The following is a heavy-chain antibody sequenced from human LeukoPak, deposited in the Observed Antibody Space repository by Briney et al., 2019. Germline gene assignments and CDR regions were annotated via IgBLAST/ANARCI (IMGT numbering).Heavy chain of an antibody. CDR1: GFTFSSYA. J-gene: IGHJ4*02. CDR3: AREEYGDYLDY. CDR2: ISYDGTNK. Sequence: GGSLRLSCAASGFTFSSYAMHWVRQAPGKGLEWVALISYDGTNKYYADSVKGRFTISRDNSKNTLYLQMNSLRAEDTAVYYCAREEYGDYLDYWGQGTLVTVSS. D-gene: IGHD4-17*01. V-gene: IGHV3-30*04.